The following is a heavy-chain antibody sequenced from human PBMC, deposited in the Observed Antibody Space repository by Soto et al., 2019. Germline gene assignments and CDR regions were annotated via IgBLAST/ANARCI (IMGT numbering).Heavy chain of an antibody. CDR2: IRGNGDSP. J-gene: IGHJ4*02. D-gene: IGHD5-12*01. V-gene: IGHV3-64D*06. Sequence: VSLRLSFSASGFTFSSYTMHWVRQAPGKGLDYVSGIRGNGDSPFYADSVKGRFTISRDNSKNALYLLMSSLSADDTAVYYCVKSRGGNNFDFFDWGQGALVTVSS. CDR3: VKSRGGNNFDFFD. CDR1: GFTFSSYT.